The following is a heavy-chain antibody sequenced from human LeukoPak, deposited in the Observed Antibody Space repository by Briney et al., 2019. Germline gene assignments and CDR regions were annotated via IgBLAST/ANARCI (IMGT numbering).Heavy chain of an antibody. V-gene: IGHV3-53*01. J-gene: IGHJ4*02. D-gene: IGHD6-6*01. CDR3: ARDSEWYSSSSGFPDY. CDR2: IYSGGST. Sequence: GGSLRLSCAASGFTVSSNYMSWVRQAPGKGLEWVSVIYSGGSTYYADSVKGRFTISRDNSKNTLYLQMNSLRAEDTAVYYCARDSEWYSSSSGFPDYWGQGTLVTVSS. CDR1: GFTVSSNY.